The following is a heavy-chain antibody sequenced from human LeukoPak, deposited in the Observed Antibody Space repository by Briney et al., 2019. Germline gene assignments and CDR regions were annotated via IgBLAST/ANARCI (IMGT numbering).Heavy chain of an antibody. V-gene: IGHV3-7*01. D-gene: IGHD3-16*02. Sequence: SGGSLRLSCAASGFTFSSYWMSWVRQAPGKGLEWVANIKQDGSEKYYVDSVKGRFTISRDNAKNSLYLQMNSLRAEDTAVYYCARDVKGYVWGSYRYREDIDAFDIWGQGTMVTVSS. CDR2: IKQDGSEK. J-gene: IGHJ3*02. CDR1: GFTFSSYW. CDR3: ARDVKGYVWGSYRYREDIDAFDI.